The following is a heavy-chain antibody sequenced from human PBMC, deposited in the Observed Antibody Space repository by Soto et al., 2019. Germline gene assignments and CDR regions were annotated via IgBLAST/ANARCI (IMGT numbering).Heavy chain of an antibody. J-gene: IGHJ3*02. CDR3: ARPSDWDAFDI. D-gene: IGHD3-9*01. Sequence: SETLSLTCTVSGGSISYYYWSWIRQPPGKGLERIGFIYYTGTTNYNPSLKSRVTISLDASRNQFSLKLSSLAAADTAVYYCARPSDWDAFDIWGQGTMVTVSS. CDR1: GGSISYYY. V-gene: IGHV4-59*01. CDR2: IYYTGTT.